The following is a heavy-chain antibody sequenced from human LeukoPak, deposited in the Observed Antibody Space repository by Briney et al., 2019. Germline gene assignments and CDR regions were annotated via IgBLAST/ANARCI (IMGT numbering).Heavy chain of an antibody. Sequence: PSETLSLPCTVSGGSISSSSYCWGWIRQPPGKGLEWIGSIYYSGSTYYNPSLKSRVTISVDTSKNQFSLKLSSVTAADTAVYYCASRCSSTSCYILLSQDWFDPWGQGTLVTVSS. D-gene: IGHD2-2*02. J-gene: IGHJ5*02. CDR1: GGSISSSSYC. CDR3: ASRCSSTSCYILLSQDWFDP. CDR2: IYYSGST. V-gene: IGHV4-39*01.